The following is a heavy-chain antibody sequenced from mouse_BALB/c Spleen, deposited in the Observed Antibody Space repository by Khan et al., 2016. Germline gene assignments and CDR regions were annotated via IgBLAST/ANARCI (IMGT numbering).Heavy chain of an antibody. CDR2: ILPGSGST. CDR1: GYTFSSYW. V-gene: IGHV1-9*01. CDR3: ARTDRRGYFDY. Sequence: QVRLQQSGAELMKPGASVKISCKATGYTFSSYWIKWVKQRPGHGLEWIGEILPGSGSTNYNEKFRGKATFTADTSSNTAYMQLSSLTSEDSAVHYCARTDRRGYFDYWGQGTTLTVSS. J-gene: IGHJ2*01.